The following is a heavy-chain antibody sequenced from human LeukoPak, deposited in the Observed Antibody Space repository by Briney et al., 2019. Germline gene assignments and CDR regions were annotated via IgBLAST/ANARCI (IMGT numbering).Heavy chain of an antibody. J-gene: IGHJ3*02. D-gene: IGHD1-26*01. Sequence: ASVKVSCKASGYTFTSYAMHWVRQAPGQRLEWMGWINAGNGNTKYSQKFQGRVTITRDTSASTAYMELSSLRSEDTAVYYCARSPRTLWELDAFDIWGQGTMVTVSS. CDR3: ARSPRTLWELDAFDI. CDR2: INAGNGNT. CDR1: GYTFTSYA. V-gene: IGHV1-3*01.